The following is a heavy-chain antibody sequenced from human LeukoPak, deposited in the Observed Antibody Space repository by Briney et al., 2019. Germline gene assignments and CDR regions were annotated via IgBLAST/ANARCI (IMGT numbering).Heavy chain of an antibody. J-gene: IGHJ5*02. V-gene: IGHV1-69*05. D-gene: IGHD6-6*01. Sequence: SVKVSCKASGGTFSSYAISWVRQAPGQGLEWMGGIIPIFGTANYAQKFQGRVTITTDESTSTAYMELSSLRSEDTAVYDCSRQTTQLVPYWFDPWGQGTLVTVCS. CDR3: SRQTTQLVPYWFDP. CDR2: IIPIFGTA. CDR1: GGTFSSYA.